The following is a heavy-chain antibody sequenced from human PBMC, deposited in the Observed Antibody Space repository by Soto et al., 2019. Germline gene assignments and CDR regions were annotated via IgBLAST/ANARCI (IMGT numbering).Heavy chain of an antibody. D-gene: IGHD4-4*01. CDR2: VHPNSGGT. CDR3: AKELQRGMDV. Sequence: QVHLVQSGAEVKQPGASVKVSCKASGYTFSVYHMHWVRQAPGQGLEWMGWVHPNSGGTNYAQSLEGRVTMTRDTSINTAYMELSRLTSDDTAVYYGAKELQRGMDVWGQGTTVTVSS. V-gene: IGHV1-2*02. CDR1: GYTFSVYH. J-gene: IGHJ6*02.